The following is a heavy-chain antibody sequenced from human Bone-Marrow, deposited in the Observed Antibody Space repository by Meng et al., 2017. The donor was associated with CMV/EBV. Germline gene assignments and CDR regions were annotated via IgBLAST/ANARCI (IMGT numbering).Heavy chain of an antibody. J-gene: IGHJ6*02. D-gene: IGHD6-6*01. Sequence: ASVKVSCKASGYTFSSYGISWVRQAPGQGLEWMGWISGYDGRTNYGQKFQGRVTISADKSTSTAFMELNRLTSEDTAVYYCAGGSGSRLYGNSSGYYYYGLDVWGQGTTVTVSS. CDR1: GYTFSSYG. V-gene: IGHV1-18*01. CDR3: AGGSGSRLYGNSSGYYYYGLDV. CDR2: ISGYDGRT.